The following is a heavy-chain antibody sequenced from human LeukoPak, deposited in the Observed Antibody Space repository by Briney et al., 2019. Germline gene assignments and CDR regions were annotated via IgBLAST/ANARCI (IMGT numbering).Heavy chain of an antibody. J-gene: IGHJ2*01. CDR2: IWYDGSNK. CDR1: GFTFSSNG. V-gene: IGHV3-33*01. CDR3: ARDYLDWYFDL. Sequence: PGRSLRLSCAASGFTFSSNGMHWVRQAPGKGLEWVAVIWYDGSNKYYADSVKGRFTISRDNSKNTLYLQMNSLRAEDTAVYYCARDYLDWYFDLWGRGTLVTVSS.